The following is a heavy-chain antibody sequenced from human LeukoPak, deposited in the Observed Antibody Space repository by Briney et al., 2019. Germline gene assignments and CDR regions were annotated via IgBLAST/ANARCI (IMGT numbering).Heavy chain of an antibody. CDR2: INSGSDST. D-gene: IGHD6-13*01. V-gene: IGHV3-48*02. Sequence: GGSLRLSCAASGFSFSSYSMNWVRQAPGKGLEWVSYINSGSDSTYYAASVKGRFTISRDNAKNSLYLQMDSLRDGDTAVYYCARDDSTSWYQEYWGQGTLVTVSS. J-gene: IGHJ4*02. CDR3: ARDDSTSWYQEY. CDR1: GFSFSSYS.